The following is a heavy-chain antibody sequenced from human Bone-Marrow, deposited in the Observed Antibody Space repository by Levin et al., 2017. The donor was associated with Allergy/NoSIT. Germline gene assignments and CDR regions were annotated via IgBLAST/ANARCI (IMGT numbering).Heavy chain of an antibody. CDR1: GFTFSNYA. D-gene: IGHD3-22*01. Sequence: PGGSLRLSCAASGFTFSNYAMHWVRQAPGKGLDWVAVISSDGGNEFYADSVKGRFTISRDNSRNTVYLQMNSLRAEDTALYYCARLDYYNSNSYGYYFEYWGQGTLVTVSS. J-gene: IGHJ4*02. V-gene: IGHV3-30*04. CDR3: ARLDYYNSNSYGYYFEY. CDR2: ISSDGGNE.